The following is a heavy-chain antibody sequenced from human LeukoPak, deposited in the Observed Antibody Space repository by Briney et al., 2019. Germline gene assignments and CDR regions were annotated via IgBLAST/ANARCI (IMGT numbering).Heavy chain of an antibody. D-gene: IGHD3-22*01. V-gene: IGHV3-30-3*01. CDR1: GFTLSSYA. CDR3: ARDKHVTYYYDSSGYSWFDP. CDR2: ISYDGSNK. Sequence: GGPLRLSCAASGFTLSSYAMHWVREAPGKALEWVAVISYDGSNKYYADFVKGRFTISRDNSKNTLYLQMNSLRAEDTAVYYCARDKHVTYYYDSSGYSWFDPWGQGTLVTVSS. J-gene: IGHJ5*02.